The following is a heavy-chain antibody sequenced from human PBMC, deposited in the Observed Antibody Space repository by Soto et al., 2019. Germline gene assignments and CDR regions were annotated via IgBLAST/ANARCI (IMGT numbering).Heavy chain of an antibody. D-gene: IGHD2-21*02. V-gene: IGHV4-39*01. CDR1: GGSISSSSYY. Sequence: QLQLQESGPGLVKPSETLSLTCTVSGGSISSSSYYWGWIRQPPGKGLEWIGSIYYSGSTYYNPSLKRRVTIAVDTSKNQFSLKLSSVTAADTAVYYCARRRAYCGGDCPSHFDYWGQGTLVTVSS. CDR3: ARRRAYCGGDCPSHFDY. J-gene: IGHJ4*02. CDR2: IYYSGST.